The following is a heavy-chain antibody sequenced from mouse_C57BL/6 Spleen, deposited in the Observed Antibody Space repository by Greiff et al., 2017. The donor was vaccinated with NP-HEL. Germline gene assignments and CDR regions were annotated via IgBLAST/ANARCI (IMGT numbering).Heavy chain of an antibody. CDR2: INPSSGYT. CDR3: ALKLYFGY. CDR1: GYTFTSYT. D-gene: IGHD1-3*01. J-gene: IGHJ2*01. Sequence: VQLQQSGADLARPGASVKMSCKASGYTFTSYTMHWVKQRPGQGLEWIGYINPSSGYTKYNQKFKDKATLTADKSSSTAYMQLSSLTSEDSAVYYCALKLYFGYWGQGTTLTVSS. V-gene: IGHV1-4*01.